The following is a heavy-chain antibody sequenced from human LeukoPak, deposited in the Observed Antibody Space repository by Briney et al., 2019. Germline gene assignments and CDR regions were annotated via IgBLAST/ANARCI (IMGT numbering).Heavy chain of an antibody. Sequence: GASVKVSCKASGYTFTGYYMHWVRQAPGQGLEWMGRINPNCGGSNCAQKFQGRVTMTRDTSISTAYMELSRLRSDDTAVYYCARDYYYGSGKNFDYWAQGTLVTVSS. D-gene: IGHD3-10*01. J-gene: IGHJ4*02. CDR1: GYTFTGYY. CDR3: ARDYYYGSGKNFDY. CDR2: INPNCGGS. V-gene: IGHV1-2*06.